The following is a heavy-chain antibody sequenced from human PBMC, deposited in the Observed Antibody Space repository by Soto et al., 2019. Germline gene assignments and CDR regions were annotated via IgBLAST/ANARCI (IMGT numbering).Heavy chain of an antibody. D-gene: IGHD2-2*01. Sequence: QVQLQESGPGLVKPSQTLSLTCSVSGGSISNGGYYCSWIRQLPGKALEWIGHIYYNGKTYYNPSLRSRLTMSVDTSKNHFSLKLSSVTAADTAVYYCARLLGYCSSTSCRYYFDYWGQGALVTVSS. J-gene: IGHJ4*02. CDR2: IYYNGKT. V-gene: IGHV4-31*02. CDR3: ARLLGYCSSTSCRYYFDY. CDR1: GGSISNGGYY.